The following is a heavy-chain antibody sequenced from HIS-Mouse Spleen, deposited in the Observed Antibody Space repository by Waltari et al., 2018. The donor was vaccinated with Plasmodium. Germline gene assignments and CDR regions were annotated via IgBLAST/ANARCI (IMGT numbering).Heavy chain of an antibody. CDR3: ARGQLGIDAFDI. CDR1: GGPFRGYY. CDR2: INHSGST. J-gene: IGHJ3*02. D-gene: IGHD7-27*01. V-gene: IGHV4-34*01. Sequence: QVQLQQWGAGLLKPSETLSLTCAVYGGPFRGYYWRWIRQPPGKGLEWIGEINHSGSTKYTPCLNSRVIISVDTSKNQFSLTPSCVTAADTAVYYCARGQLGIDAFDIWGQGTMVTVSS.